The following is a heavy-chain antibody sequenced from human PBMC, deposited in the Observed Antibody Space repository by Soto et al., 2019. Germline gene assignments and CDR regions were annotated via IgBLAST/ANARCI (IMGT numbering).Heavy chain of an antibody. CDR3: AKEGLEWLTAPLDY. D-gene: IGHD3-3*01. CDR1: RFTFSSYG. Sequence: QVQLVESGGGVVQPGRSLRLSCAASRFTFSSYGMHWVRQAPGKGLDWVAVISYDGSNKYYADSVMGRFTISRDNSKNTLYLQMTSLRAEDTAVYYCAKEGLEWLTAPLDYWGQGTLVTVSS. J-gene: IGHJ4*02. V-gene: IGHV3-30*18. CDR2: ISYDGSNK.